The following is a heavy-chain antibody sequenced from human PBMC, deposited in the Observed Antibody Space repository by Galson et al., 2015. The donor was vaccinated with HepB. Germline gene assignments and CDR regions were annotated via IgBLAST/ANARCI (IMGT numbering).Heavy chain of an antibody. Sequence: SLRLSCAGSAFTFSTYWMGWVRQAPGKGLEWVANIRGDGGEKYYVDSVKGRFTISRVNARNSLYLQMNSLRAEDTAVYYCARGRSHAYWGQGTLVTVSS. J-gene: IGHJ4*02. CDR1: AFTFSTYW. V-gene: IGHV3-7*03. CDR3: ARGRSHAY. CDR2: IRGDGGEK. D-gene: IGHD6-13*01.